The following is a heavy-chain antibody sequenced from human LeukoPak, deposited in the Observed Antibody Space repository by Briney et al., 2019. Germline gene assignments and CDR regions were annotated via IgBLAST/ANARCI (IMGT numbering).Heavy chain of an antibody. J-gene: IGHJ4*02. CDR3: ARDLNGDFDY. D-gene: IGHD2-8*01. CDR2: IYYTGST. Sequence: SETLSLTCSVSNDSISNYYWTWIRQPPGKGLEWIGYIYYTGSTNYNPSLKSRVTMSVDTSKNQFSLKLSSVTAADTAVYYCARDLNGDFDYWGQGTLVTVSS. V-gene: IGHV4-59*12. CDR1: NDSISNYY.